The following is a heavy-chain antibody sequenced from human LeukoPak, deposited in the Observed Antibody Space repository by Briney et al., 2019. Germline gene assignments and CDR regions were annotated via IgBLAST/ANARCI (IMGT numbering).Heavy chain of an antibody. CDR2: INHSGST. V-gene: IGHV4-34*01. Sequence: SETLSLTCAVYGGSFSGYYWSWIRQPPGKGLDWIGEINHSGSTNYNPSLKSRVTISVDTSKNQFSLKLSSVTAADTAVYYCARARYESRIWPKSRYDYYHYMDVWGKGTTVTVSS. CDR3: ARARYESRIWPKSRYDYYHYMDV. CDR1: GGSFSGYY. D-gene: IGHD3-3*01. J-gene: IGHJ6*03.